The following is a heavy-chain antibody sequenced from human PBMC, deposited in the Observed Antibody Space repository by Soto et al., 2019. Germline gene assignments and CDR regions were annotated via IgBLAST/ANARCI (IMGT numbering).Heavy chain of an antibody. Sequence: GGSLRLSCAASGFTFSNAWMNWVRQAPGNGLEWVGRIKSKGSGETRDYAAPVKGRFTISRDDSKNTLYLQMDSLKTEDTAVYYCTTIETEPTQANDYWGQGTLVTVSS. D-gene: IGHD1-26*01. CDR3: TTIETEPTQANDY. J-gene: IGHJ4*02. V-gene: IGHV3-15*07. CDR2: IKSKGSGETR. CDR1: GFTFSNAW.